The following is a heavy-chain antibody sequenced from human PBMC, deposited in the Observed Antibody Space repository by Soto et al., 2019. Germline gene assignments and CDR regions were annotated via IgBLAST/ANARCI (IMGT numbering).Heavy chain of an antibody. Sequence: ASVKVSCKASGYTFTSYDINWVRQATGQGLEWMGWMNPNSGNTGYAQKFQGRVTMTRNTSISTAYMELSSLRSEDTAVYYCARGGDFWSGYSSYYGMDVWGQGTTVTVS. D-gene: IGHD3-3*01. CDR1: GYTFTSYD. CDR3: ARGGDFWSGYSSYYGMDV. V-gene: IGHV1-8*01. J-gene: IGHJ6*02. CDR2: MNPNSGNT.